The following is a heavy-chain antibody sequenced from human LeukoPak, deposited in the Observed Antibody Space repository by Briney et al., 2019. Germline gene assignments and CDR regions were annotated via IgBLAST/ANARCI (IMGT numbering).Heavy chain of an antibody. CDR2: INPNSGGT. Sequence: ASVKVSCKASGYTFTGYYMHWVRQAPGQGLEWMGWINPNSGGTNYAQKFQGRVTMTRETSISTAYMELSRLRSDDTAVYYCARSRFRQQLVLAKPAEYFQHWGQGTLVTVSS. J-gene: IGHJ1*01. CDR1: GYTFTGYY. D-gene: IGHD6-13*01. V-gene: IGHV1-2*02. CDR3: ARSRFRQQLVLAKPAEYFQH.